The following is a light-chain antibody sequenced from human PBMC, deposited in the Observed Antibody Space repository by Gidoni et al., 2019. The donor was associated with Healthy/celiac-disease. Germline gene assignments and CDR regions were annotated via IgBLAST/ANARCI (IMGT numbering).Light chain of an antibody. V-gene: IGLV2-14*01. Sequence: QSALPQPASVSGSPGQSITISCTGTSSDVGGYNYVSWYQQHPRQAPKLMIYDVSNRPSGVSNRSSGSKSGNTASLTISGLQAEDDADYYCSSYTSSSIVVFGGGTKLTVL. CDR2: DVS. CDR1: SSDVGGYNY. J-gene: IGLJ2*01. CDR3: SSYTSSSIVV.